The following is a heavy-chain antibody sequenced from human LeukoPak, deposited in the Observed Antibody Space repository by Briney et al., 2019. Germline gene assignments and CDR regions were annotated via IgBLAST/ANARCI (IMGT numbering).Heavy chain of an antibody. D-gene: IGHD3-10*01. J-gene: IGHJ4*02. V-gene: IGHV3-30-3*01. CDR2: ISYDGSNK. Sequence: GSLRLFWAAFGFNLSNYSIHLVRQAPGQGLEGVTIISYDGSNKYYADSVKGRFTISRDDSKNTLYLQMNSLRAEDTAVYYCARSGVNGFDYWGQGTLVTVSS. CDR3: ARSGVNGFDY. CDR1: GFNLSNYS.